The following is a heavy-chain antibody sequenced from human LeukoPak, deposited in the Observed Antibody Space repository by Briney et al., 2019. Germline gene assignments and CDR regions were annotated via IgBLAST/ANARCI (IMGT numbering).Heavy chain of an antibody. Sequence: SLRLSCAASGFTFDDYAMHWVRQAPGKGLEWVSGISWNSGSIGYADSVKGRFTISRDNAKNSLYLQMNSLRAEDTALCYCAKDDGFDYWGQGTLVTVSS. V-gene: IGHV3-9*01. CDR3: AKDDGFDY. J-gene: IGHJ4*02. CDR1: GFTFDDYA. CDR2: ISWNSGSI.